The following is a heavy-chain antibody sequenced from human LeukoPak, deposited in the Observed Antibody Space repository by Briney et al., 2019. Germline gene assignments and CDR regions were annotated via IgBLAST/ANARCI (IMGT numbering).Heavy chain of an antibody. CDR2: ISSSSSYI. D-gene: IGHD3-22*01. CDR1: GFTFSSYS. Sequence: GGSLRLSCAASGFTFSSYSMNWVRQAPGKGLEWVSSISSSSSYIYYADSVKGRVTISRDNAKNSLYLQMNSLRAEDTAVYYCARAWVGFMIVVAIDYWGQGTLVTVSS. V-gene: IGHV3-21*01. CDR3: ARAWVGFMIVVAIDY. J-gene: IGHJ4*02.